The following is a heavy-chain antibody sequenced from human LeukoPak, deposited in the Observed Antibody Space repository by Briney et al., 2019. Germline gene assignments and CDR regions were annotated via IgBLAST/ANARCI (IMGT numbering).Heavy chain of an antibody. Sequence: SETLSLTCTVSGVSVSSGSYYWRWIRQPPGKGLEWIGYIYYSGSTNYNPSLKSRVTISVDTSKNQFSLKLSSVTAADTAVYYCARRGKMTGYFSDYGGQGTLVTVSS. D-gene: IGHD3-9*01. J-gene: IGHJ4*02. CDR1: GVSVSSGSYY. CDR3: ARRGKMTGYFSDY. CDR2: IYYSGST. V-gene: IGHV4-61*01.